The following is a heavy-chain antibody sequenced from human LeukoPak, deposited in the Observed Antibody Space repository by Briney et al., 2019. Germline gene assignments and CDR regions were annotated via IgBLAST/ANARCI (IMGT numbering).Heavy chain of an antibody. Sequence: GGSLRLSCAASGFTFSAYALHWVRQAPGKGLEWVAVITYDGNHQYYADSVKGRFSISRDNSYNTVYLQMTGLRAEDTAVYYCAKDRHYSSNVFDYWGQGTMVTVSS. CDR1: GFTFSAYA. CDR2: ITYDGNHQ. V-gene: IGHV3-30*04. J-gene: IGHJ4*02. CDR3: AKDRHYSSNVFDY. D-gene: IGHD4/OR15-4a*01.